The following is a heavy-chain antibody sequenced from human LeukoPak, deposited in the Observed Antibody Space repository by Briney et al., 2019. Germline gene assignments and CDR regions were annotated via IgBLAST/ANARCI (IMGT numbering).Heavy chain of an antibody. V-gene: IGHV3-30-3*01. CDR2: ISYDGSNK. D-gene: IGHD3-22*01. CDR1: GFTFSSYA. Sequence: GRSLGLSCAASGFTFSSYAMHWVRQAPGKGLEWVAVISYDGSNKYYADSVKGRFTISRDNSKNTLYLQMNSLRAEDTAVYYCARDFPLYYYDSSGYYPDGGYFDYWGQGTLVTVSS. J-gene: IGHJ4*02. CDR3: ARDFPLYYYDSSGYYPDGGYFDY.